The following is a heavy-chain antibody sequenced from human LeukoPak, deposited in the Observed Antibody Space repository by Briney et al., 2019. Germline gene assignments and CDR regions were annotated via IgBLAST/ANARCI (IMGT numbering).Heavy chain of an antibody. Sequence: PGGSLRLFCAASGFTFSSYAMSWVLQAPGKGLEWVSAISGSGGSTYYADSVKGRFTISRDNSKNTLYLQMNSLRAEDTAVYYCAKDRGSIVAFDIWGQGTMVTVSS. J-gene: IGHJ3*02. CDR3: AKDRGSIVAFDI. D-gene: IGHD1-26*01. CDR1: GFTFSSYA. CDR2: ISGSGGST. V-gene: IGHV3-23*01.